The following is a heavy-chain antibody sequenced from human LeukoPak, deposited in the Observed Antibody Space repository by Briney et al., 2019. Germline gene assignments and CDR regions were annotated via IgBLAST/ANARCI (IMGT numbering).Heavy chain of an antibody. J-gene: IGHJ4*02. Sequence: GGSLRLSCAASGFTFSKYAMSWVRQAPGKGLEWVSGINAAAGTDYSESVKGRFTISRDNFNNMLSLQMNSLRAEDTALYYCAKDGRTSSPKWGQGILVTVPS. V-gene: IGHV3-23*01. D-gene: IGHD1-26*01. CDR2: INAAAGT. CDR1: GFTFSKYA. CDR3: AKDGRTSSPK.